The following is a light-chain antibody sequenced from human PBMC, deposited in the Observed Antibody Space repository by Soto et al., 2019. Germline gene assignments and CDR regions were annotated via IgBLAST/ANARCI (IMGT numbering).Light chain of an antibody. V-gene: IGKV3-11*01. CDR2: DVS. CDR3: QQRDYWQVT. J-gene: IGKJ5*01. CDR1: QSVSSR. Sequence: MFLPQLPATRSLSQGEEATPPCRAIQSVSSRLAWYQQKPGQAPRLLIYDVSNRATGIPARFSGSGSGTDFALTISSLEPEDFAVYYCQQRDYWQVTFGQGTRLEIK.